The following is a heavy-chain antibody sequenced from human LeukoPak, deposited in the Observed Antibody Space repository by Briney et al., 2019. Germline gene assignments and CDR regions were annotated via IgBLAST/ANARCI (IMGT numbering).Heavy chain of an antibody. CDR3: ARGLWFGDENPPYFDY. Sequence: PSETLSLTCAVSGASISTSGYYWGWVRQPPGKELEWNGSIYYSGSSHYNPSLKSRVTISVDTSRNQFSLKLSSVTAADTAVYYCARGLWFGDENPPYFDYWGQGILVTVSS. CDR2: IYYSGSS. V-gene: IGHV4-39*07. D-gene: IGHD3-10*01. CDR1: GASISTSGYY. J-gene: IGHJ4*02.